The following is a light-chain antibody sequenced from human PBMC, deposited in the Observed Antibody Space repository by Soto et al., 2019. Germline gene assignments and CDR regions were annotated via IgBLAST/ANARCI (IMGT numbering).Light chain of an antibody. V-gene: IGLV2-14*01. J-gene: IGLJ2*01. CDR1: SSDVGGYNY. CDR2: DVS. Sequence: QSALTQPASVSGSPGQSITISCTGTSSDVGGYNYVSWYQQHPGKAPKLIIYDVSNRPSGVSNRFSGSKSGNTASLTISGLLPEDEADYYCSSYTSSSTVHVVFGGGTKLTVL. CDR3: SSYTSSSTVHVV.